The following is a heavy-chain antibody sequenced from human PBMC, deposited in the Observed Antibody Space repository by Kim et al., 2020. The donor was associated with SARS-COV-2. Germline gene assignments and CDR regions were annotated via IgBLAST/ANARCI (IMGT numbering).Heavy chain of an antibody. CDR2: IYYSGST. CDR3: ARTFPLYYDILTGYPPYWYFEL. D-gene: IGHD3-9*01. V-gene: IGHV4-31*03. CDR1: GGSISSGGYY. J-gene: IGHJ2*01. Sequence: SETLSLTCTVSGGSISSGGYYWSWIRQHPGKGLEWIGYIYYSGSTYYNPSLKSRVTISVDTSKNQFSLKLSSVTAADTAVYYCARTFPLYYDILTGYPPYWYFELWGRGTLVTVSS.